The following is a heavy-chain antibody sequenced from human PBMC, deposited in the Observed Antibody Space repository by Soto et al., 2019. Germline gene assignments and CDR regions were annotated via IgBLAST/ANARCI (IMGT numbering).Heavy chain of an antibody. J-gene: IGHJ6*02. Sequence: QVQLQESGPGLVKPSGTLSLTCAVSGGSISSSNWWSWVRQPPGKGLEWIGEIYHSGSTNYNRSLKSRVTISVHKSKNQFSLKLSSVTAADTAVYYCAVDSRGSYGMDVWGQGTTVPVSS. CDR3: AVDSRGSYGMDV. V-gene: IGHV4-4*02. CDR2: IYHSGST. D-gene: IGHD5-12*01. CDR1: GGSISSSNW.